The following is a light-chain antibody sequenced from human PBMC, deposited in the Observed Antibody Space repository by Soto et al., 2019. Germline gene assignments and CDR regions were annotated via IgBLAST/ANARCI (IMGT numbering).Light chain of an antibody. CDR2: AAS. Sequence: VIWMTQSPSLLSSSTGVRVTIIFRMSQGISSYLAWYQQKPGKAPELLIYAASTLQSGVPSRFSGSGSGTEFTLTISSLQPDDFATYYCQQYNSYWTFGQGTKVDIK. J-gene: IGKJ1*01. CDR1: QGISSY. V-gene: IGKV1D-8*03. CDR3: QQYNSYWT.